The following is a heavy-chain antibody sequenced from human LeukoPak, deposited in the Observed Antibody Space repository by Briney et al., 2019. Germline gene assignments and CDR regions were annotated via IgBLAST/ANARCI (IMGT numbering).Heavy chain of an antibody. V-gene: IGHV4-59*12. CDR2: IYYSGST. CDR3: VAIYYGSGSYYNLYYFDY. CDR1: GGSINSFY. D-gene: IGHD3-10*01. J-gene: IGHJ4*02. Sequence: SETLSLTCTVSGGSINSFYWSWIRQPPGKGLEWIAYIYYSGSTKYNPSLKSRVTISIHTSKNQFSLKLSSVTAADTAVYYCVAIYYGSGSYYNLYYFDYWGQGTLVTVSS.